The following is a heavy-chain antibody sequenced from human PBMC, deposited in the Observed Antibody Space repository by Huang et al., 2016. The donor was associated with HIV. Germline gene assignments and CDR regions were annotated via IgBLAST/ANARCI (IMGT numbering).Heavy chain of an antibody. Sequence: QLQLQESGPGLVKSSETLSLTCIVSGGSISTSNYYWGWLRQPPGKGLEWIGSIYFMGNTDYSPSIKSRVTVAVDTSGNQFSLRVSSVTAADTAIYYCARLSGGWYPGTHAFDVWGQGTLVTVSS. J-gene: IGHJ3*01. CDR3: ARLSGGWYPGTHAFDV. D-gene: IGHD6-19*01. V-gene: IGHV4-39*01. CDR1: GGSISTSNYY. CDR2: IYFMGNT.